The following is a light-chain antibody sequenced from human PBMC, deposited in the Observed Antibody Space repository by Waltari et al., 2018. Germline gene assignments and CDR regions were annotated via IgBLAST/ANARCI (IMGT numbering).Light chain of an antibody. Sequence: ETVMTQSPATLSVSQGERATLSCRASQSVSTNLAWYQQKPGQAPRLLIYGASTRATGIPARFSGTGSGTQFTLTIDSLQSEDFAVYYCQQYSNWPPITFGQGTRLEIK. CDR2: GAS. CDR1: QSVSTN. J-gene: IGKJ5*01. CDR3: QQYSNWPPIT. V-gene: IGKV3-15*01.